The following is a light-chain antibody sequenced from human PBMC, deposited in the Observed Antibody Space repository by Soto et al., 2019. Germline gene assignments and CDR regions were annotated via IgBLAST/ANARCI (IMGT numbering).Light chain of an antibody. CDR3: QSYDSSLSGVV. V-gene: IGLV1-40*01. Sequence: QSVLTQPPSVSVAPGQSVTISCTGSSSNIGAGYDVHWYQQLPGTAPKLLTYGNSNRPSGVPDRFSGSKSGTSASLAITGLQAEDEADYYCQSYDSSLSGVVFGVGTKLTVL. J-gene: IGLJ2*01. CDR2: GNS. CDR1: SSNIGAGYD.